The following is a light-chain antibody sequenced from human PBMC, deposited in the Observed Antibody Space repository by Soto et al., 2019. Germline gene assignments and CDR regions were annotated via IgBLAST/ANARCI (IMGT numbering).Light chain of an antibody. CDR2: GAS. CDR3: QQYNKWPPGT. Sequence: EIVMTQSPATLSVSPGERATLSCRASQSISSDLAWYQQRPGQAPRLLIYGASTRATGIPARFSGSGSGTEFTLTISSLQSEDLAAYYCQQYNKWPPGTFGQGTKVEI. J-gene: IGKJ1*01. V-gene: IGKV3-15*01. CDR1: QSISSD.